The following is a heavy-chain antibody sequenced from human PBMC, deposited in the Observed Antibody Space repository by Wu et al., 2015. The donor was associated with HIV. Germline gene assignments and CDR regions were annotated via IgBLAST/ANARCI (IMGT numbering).Heavy chain of an antibody. D-gene: IGHD3-22*01. Sequence: QVQLVQSGAEVKKPGSSVKVSCKASGGTFSSYAISWVRQAPGQGLEWMGGIIPIFGTANYAQKFQGRVTITTDESTSTAYMELSSLRSEDTAVYYCARGTGYYYDSSGYSHDAFDIWGQGTMVTVSS. J-gene: IGHJ3*02. CDR3: ARGTGYYYDSSGYSHDAFDI. CDR2: IIPIFGTA. V-gene: IGHV1-69*05. CDR1: GGTFSSYA.